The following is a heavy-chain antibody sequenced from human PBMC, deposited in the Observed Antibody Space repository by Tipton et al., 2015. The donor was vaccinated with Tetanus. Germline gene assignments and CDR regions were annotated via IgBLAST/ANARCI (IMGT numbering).Heavy chain of an antibody. CDR1: GGTFSSYA. D-gene: IGHD6-13*01. Sequence: QLVQSGAEVRKPGSSVKVSCKASGGTFSSYAISWVRQAPGQGLEWMGRIIPIIGIANYAQKFQGRVTINADESTSTAFMELSSVKSEDTAVYYCAREKFAAACQWLRQGWYFDLWGRGTLVTVAS. CDR2: IIPIIGIA. J-gene: IGHJ2*01. V-gene: IGHV1-69*09. CDR3: AREKFAAACQWLRQGWYFDL.